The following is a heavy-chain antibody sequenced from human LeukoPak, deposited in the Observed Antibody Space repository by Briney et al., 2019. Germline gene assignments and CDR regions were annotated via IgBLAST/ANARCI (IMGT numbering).Heavy chain of an antibody. CDR2: ISYDGSNK. CDR3: AKDADSSGWNFDY. D-gene: IGHD6-19*01. V-gene: IGHV3-30*18. CDR1: GFTFSSFG. J-gene: IGHJ4*02. Sequence: GGSLRLSCAASGFTFSSFGMHWVRQAPGKGLEWVAVISYDGSNKYYADSVKGRFTISRDNSRNTLYLQMNSLRAEDTAVYYCAKDADSSGWNFDYWGQGTLVTVSS.